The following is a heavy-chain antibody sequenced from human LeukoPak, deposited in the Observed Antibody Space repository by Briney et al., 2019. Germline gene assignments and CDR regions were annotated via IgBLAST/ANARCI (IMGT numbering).Heavy chain of an antibody. Sequence: GGSLRLSCAASGFTFRSYGMHWVRQAPGRGLEWVAVISYDGSNEYYVDPVKGRFNISRDNSKNTLYLQMHSLRVEDTARYYCAKGGNDFYYYGLDVWGQGATVTVSS. CDR2: ISYDGSNE. J-gene: IGHJ6*02. V-gene: IGHV3-30*18. CDR1: GFTFRSYG. CDR3: AKGGNDFYYYGLDV. D-gene: IGHD1-1*01.